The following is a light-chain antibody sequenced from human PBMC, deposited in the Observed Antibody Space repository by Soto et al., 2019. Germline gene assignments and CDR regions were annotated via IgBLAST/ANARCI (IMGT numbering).Light chain of an antibody. CDR3: QQARRFPIT. J-gene: IGKJ1*01. Sequence: DIQMTQSPSSVSASVGDRVTISCRASQDISNWLARYQQKPGEAPKFLIYAASNLQSGVPSKFSVSGSGTDFTLTISSLQPEDFAVYYCQQARRFPITFGQGTKVDIK. V-gene: IGKV1-12*01. CDR2: AAS. CDR1: QDISNW.